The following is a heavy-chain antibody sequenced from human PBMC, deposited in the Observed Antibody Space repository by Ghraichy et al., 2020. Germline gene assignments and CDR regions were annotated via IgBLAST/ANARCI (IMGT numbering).Heavy chain of an antibody. D-gene: IGHD2-8*01. CDR1: GFTFKNYA. Sequence: GGSLRLSCTVSGFTFKNYAMAWVRQAPGKGPEWVSSIGCGGDSPLYADSVKGRFTISRDDSKNTLYLQISSLRVEDTAVYYCAKDSKDNNGVYDPFDLWGQGTTVTVSS. J-gene: IGHJ3*01. CDR3: AKDSKDNNGVYDPFDL. CDR2: IGCGGDSP. V-gene: IGHV3-23*01.